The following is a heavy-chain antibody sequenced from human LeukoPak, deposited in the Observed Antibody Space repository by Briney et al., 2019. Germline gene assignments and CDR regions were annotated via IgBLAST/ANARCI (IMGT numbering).Heavy chain of an antibody. CDR2: IYYSGST. Sequence: SETLSLTCTVSGGSISSSSYYWGGIRQPPGKGLEWIGSIYYSGSTYYNPSLKSRVAISVDTSKNQFSLKLSSVTAADTAVYYCARCRDFWSGRGFDPWGQGTLVTVSS. J-gene: IGHJ5*02. D-gene: IGHD3-3*01. CDR1: GGSISSSSYY. CDR3: ARCRDFWSGRGFDP. V-gene: IGHV4-39*07.